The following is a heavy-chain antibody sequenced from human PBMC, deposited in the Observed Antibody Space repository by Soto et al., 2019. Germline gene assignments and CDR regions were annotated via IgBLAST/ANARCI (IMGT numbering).Heavy chain of an antibody. Sequence: GASVKVSCKASGYTFTGYYMHWVRQAPGQGLEWMGWINPNSGGTNYAQKFQGWVTMTRDTSISTAYMELSRLRSDDTAVYYCAREGYFDWSHPYDAFDIWGQGTMVTVSS. CDR3: AREGYFDWSHPYDAFDI. D-gene: IGHD3-9*01. J-gene: IGHJ3*02. CDR1: GYTFTGYY. V-gene: IGHV1-2*04. CDR2: INPNSGGT.